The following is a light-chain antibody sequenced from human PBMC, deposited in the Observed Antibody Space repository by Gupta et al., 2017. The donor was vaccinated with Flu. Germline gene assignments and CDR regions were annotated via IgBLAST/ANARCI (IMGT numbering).Light chain of an antibody. V-gene: IGKV3-20*01. J-gene: IGKJ1*01. CDR3: QQFVSPPWT. CDR2: GAS. CDR1: QSVSIAY. Sequence: GTLSFSPGEPAPLSCRASQSVSIAYIAWYQQTPGQAPRLLIYGASGRAAAIPDRFSGSGSGTDFTLTISRLEPGDFAVYYCQQFVSPPWTFGQGTKVEIK.